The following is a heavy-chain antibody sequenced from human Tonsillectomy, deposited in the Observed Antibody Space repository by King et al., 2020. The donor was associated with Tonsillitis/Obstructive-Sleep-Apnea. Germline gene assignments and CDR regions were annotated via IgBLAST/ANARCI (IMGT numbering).Heavy chain of an antibody. D-gene: IGHD4-17*01. Sequence: QLQESGPGLVKPSETLSLTCTVSGGSISSSSYYWGWIRQPPGKGLEWIGSIYYSGITYYNPSLKSRVTISVDTSKNQFSLKLSSVTAADTAVYYCARIPRLRGNYWYFDLWGRGTLVTVSS. CDR2: IYYSGIT. CDR3: ARIPRLRGNYWYFDL. CDR1: GGSISSSSYY. J-gene: IGHJ2*01. V-gene: IGHV4-39*01.